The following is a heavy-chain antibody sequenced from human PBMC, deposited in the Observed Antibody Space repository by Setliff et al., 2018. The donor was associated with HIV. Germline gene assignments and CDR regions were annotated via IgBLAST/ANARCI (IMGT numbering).Heavy chain of an antibody. V-gene: IGHV5-51*01. Sequence: PGESLKISCKASGYKFYTYWIVWVRQIPGKGLEWMGSIFPGDSDTRYSPSFEDQVTISVDKSISTAYLQWRSLKTSDTAFYYCASLRGDYVGQYYYYMDIWGKGTTVTVSS. D-gene: IGHD4-17*01. CDR2: IFPGDSDT. CDR3: ASLRGDYVGQYYYYMDI. CDR1: GYKFYTYW. J-gene: IGHJ6*03.